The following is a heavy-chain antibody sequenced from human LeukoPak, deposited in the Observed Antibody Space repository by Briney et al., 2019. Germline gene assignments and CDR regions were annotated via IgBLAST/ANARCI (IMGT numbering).Heavy chain of an antibody. Sequence: PSETLSLTCTVSGGSISSHYWTWIRQPPGKGLEWIGYIHHSRSTNYNPYLKSRVTISLDTSKSQFSLKMTSVTAADTAVCYCAREGSRWVDFEFWGQGTLVTVSS. CDR2: IHHSRST. V-gene: IGHV4-59*11. D-gene: IGHD1-26*01. CDR1: GGSISSHY. J-gene: IGHJ4*02. CDR3: AREGSRWVDFEF.